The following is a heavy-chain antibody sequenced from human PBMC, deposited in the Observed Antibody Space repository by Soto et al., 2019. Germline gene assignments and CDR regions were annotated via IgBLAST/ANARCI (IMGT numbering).Heavy chain of an antibody. V-gene: IGHV4-30-4*01. CDR1: GGSISSGDYY. CDR2: IYYSGST. D-gene: IGHD4-17*01. J-gene: IGHJ4*02. Sequence: PSETLSLTCTVSGGSISSGDYYWSWIRQPPGKGLEWIGYIYYSGSTYYNPSLKSRVTISVDTSKNQFSLKLSSVTAADTAVYYCAGSYGDAHPFDYWGQGTLVTVSS. CDR3: AGSYGDAHPFDY.